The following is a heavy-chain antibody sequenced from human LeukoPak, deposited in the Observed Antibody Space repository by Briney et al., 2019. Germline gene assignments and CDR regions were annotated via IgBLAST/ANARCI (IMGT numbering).Heavy chain of an antibody. D-gene: IGHD6-13*01. J-gene: IGHJ4*02. CDR3: AHLISPSSSWYFHRDY. CDR1: GFTFSSYS. V-gene: IGHV3-21*01. CDR2: ISSSSSYI. Sequence: PGGSLRLSCAASGFTFSSYSMNWVRQAPGKGLEWVSSISSSSSYIYYADSVKGRFTISRDNAKNSLYLQMNSLRAEDTAVYYCAHLISPSSSWYFHRDYWGQGTLVTVSS.